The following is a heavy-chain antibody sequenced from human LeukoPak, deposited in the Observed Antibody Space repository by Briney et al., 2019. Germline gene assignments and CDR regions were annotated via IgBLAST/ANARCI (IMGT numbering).Heavy chain of an antibody. CDR3: AKKGGTLLRPYYFDY. V-gene: IGHV3-23*01. Sequence: GGSLRLSCAASGFTFSSYVMSWVRQAPGKGLEWVSNISNSGGSTYYAGSVKGRFTISRDNSKNTLYLQMNSLRADDTAVYFCAKKGGTLLRPYYFDYWGQGTLVTVSS. CDR1: GFTFSSYV. D-gene: IGHD2-15*01. CDR2: ISNSGGST. J-gene: IGHJ4*02.